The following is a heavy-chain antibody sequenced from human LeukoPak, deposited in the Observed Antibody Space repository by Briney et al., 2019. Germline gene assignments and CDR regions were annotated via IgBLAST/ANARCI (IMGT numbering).Heavy chain of an antibody. V-gene: IGHV3-23*01. CDR2: ISGSGGST. CDR1: GFTVSSNY. Sequence: PGGSLRLSCAASGFTVSSNYMSWVRQAPGKGLEWVSAISGSGGSTYYADSVKGRFTISRDNAKNSLYLQMNSLRAEDTAVYYCARDQGGYSYYYGMDVWGQGTTVTVSS. J-gene: IGHJ6*02. D-gene: IGHD5-18*01. CDR3: ARDQGGYSYYYGMDV.